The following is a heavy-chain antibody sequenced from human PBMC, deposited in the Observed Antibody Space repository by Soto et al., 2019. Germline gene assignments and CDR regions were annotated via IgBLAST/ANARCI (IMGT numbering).Heavy chain of an antibody. CDR2: ISGSGGGT. J-gene: IGHJ3*01. D-gene: IGHD4-4*01. CDR3: ARDWTDYSGNEWLSHAFYV. V-gene: IGHV3-23*01. Sequence: GGSLRLSCAASKFTFSFYGMNWVRQAPGKGLEWVSSISGSGGGTYYADSVKGRFTISRDNSKNTLYLQMNSLRAEDTAVYYCARDWTDYSGNEWLSHAFYVWGQGTMVTVSS. CDR1: KFTFSFYG.